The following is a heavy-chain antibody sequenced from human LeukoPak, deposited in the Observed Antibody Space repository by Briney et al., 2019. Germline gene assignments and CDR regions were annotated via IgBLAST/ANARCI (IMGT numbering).Heavy chain of an antibody. Sequence: SETLSLTCAVSGGSISSSKWWSWVRQPPGKGLEWIGEIYHSGSTNYNPSLKSRVTISVDKSKNQFSLKLSSVTAADTAVYYCATVSAFFYDSGSYYTFDYWGQGALVTVSS. D-gene: IGHD3-10*01. CDR1: GGSISSSKW. V-gene: IGHV4-4*02. J-gene: IGHJ4*02. CDR2: IYHSGST. CDR3: ATVSAFFYDSGSYYTFDY.